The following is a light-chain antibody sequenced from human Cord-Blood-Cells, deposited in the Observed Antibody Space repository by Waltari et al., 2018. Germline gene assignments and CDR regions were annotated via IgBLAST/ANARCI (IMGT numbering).Light chain of an antibody. CDR2: WAS. V-gene: IGKV4-1*01. CDR1: QSVLYSSNNKNY. Sequence: EIVMTQSPDPLAVSLGERATINCKSSQSVLYSSNNKNYLAWYQQKPGQPPKLLIYWASTRESGLPDRFSGSGSGTDFTLTISSLQAEDVAVYYCQQYYSTPYTFGQGTKLEIK. J-gene: IGKJ2*01. CDR3: QQYYSTPYT.